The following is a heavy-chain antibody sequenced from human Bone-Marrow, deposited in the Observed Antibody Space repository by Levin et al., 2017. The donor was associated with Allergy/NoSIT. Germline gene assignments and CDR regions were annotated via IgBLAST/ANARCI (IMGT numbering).Heavy chain of an antibody. V-gene: IGHV4-39*07. J-gene: IGHJ4*02. CDR2: IYYSGTT. Sequence: SQTLSLTCTVSGDSLSSTSYYWAWIRQPPGKGLQWIGTIYYSGTTYYNPSLKSRVAISRDTSKRQLSVRLTSVTAADTAVYFCARGGGLTSVIAVLNYHFDLWGQGALVTVSS. D-gene: IGHD5/OR15-5a*01. CDR1: GDSLSSTSYY. CDR3: ARGGGLTSVIAVLNYHFDL.